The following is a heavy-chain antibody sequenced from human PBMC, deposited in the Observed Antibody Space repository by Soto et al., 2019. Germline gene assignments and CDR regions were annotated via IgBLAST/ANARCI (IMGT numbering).Heavy chain of an antibody. CDR3: ARDSLMATAGSASHYFGLDV. Sequence: SETLSLTXTVSGGSIRSGGYYWSWVRQNPRRGLEWIGNMYYSGNTYYNPSLKSRLTISVDTSKNQFSLNLSSVTAADTAVYYCARDSLMATAGSASHYFGLDVWGQGTPVTVSS. D-gene: IGHD5-18*01. CDR1: GGSIRSGGYY. V-gene: IGHV4-31*02. CDR2: MYYSGNT. J-gene: IGHJ6*02.